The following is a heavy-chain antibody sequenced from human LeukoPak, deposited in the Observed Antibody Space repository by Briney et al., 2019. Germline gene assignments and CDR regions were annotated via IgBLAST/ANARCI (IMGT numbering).Heavy chain of an antibody. CDR2: IYYSGST. Sequence: ASETLSLTCTVSGGSISSGGYYWSWIRQHPGMDLEWIGYIYYSGSTYYNPSLKSRVTISVDTSKNQFSLKLSSVTAADTAVYYCARNHGALFDYWGQGTLVTVSS. V-gene: IGHV4-31*03. CDR1: GGSISSGGYY. CDR3: ARNHGALFDY. D-gene: IGHD1-14*01. J-gene: IGHJ4*02.